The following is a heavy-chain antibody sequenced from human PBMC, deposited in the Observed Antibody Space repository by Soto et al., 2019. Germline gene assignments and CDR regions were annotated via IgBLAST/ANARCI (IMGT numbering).Heavy chain of an antibody. D-gene: IGHD3-22*01. CDR3: ARYRYYDSSGSPTPYFDY. J-gene: IGHJ4*02. Sequence: SETLSLTCTVSGGSISSGGYYWSWIRQHPGKGLEWIGYIYYGGSTYYNPSLKSRVTISVDTSKNQFSLKLSSVTAADTAVYYCARYRYYDSSGSPTPYFDYWGQGTLVTVSS. CDR2: IYYGGST. CDR1: GGSISSGGYY. V-gene: IGHV4-31*03.